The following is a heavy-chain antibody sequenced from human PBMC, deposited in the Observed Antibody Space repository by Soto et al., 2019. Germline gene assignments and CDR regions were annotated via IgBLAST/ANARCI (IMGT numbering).Heavy chain of an antibody. J-gene: IGHJ5*02. CDR1: GFTFISYA. CDR3: ARGYSSSCKRGWFDP. Sequence: PGGSLRLSCAASGFTFISYAMHWVRQAPGKGLEWVAVISYDGSNKYYADSVKGRFTISRDNSKNTLYLQMNSLRAEDTAVYYCARGYSSSCKRGWFDPWGQGTLVTVSS. CDR2: ISYDGSNK. D-gene: IGHD6-13*01. V-gene: IGHV3-30-3*01.